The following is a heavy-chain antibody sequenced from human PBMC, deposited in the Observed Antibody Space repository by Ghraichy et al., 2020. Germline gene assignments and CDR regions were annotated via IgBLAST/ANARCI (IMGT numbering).Heavy chain of an antibody. CDR3: ARDSLEELRTVLYYYYGMDV. J-gene: IGHJ6*02. V-gene: IGHV1-46*01. Sequence: ASVKVSCKASGYTFTSYYMHWVRQAPGQGLEWMGIINPSGGSTSYAQKFQGRVTMTRDTSTSTVYMELSSLRSEDTAVYYCARDSLEELRTVLYYYYGMDVWGQGTTVTVSS. D-gene: IGHD1-7*01. CDR2: INPSGGST. CDR1: GYTFTSYY.